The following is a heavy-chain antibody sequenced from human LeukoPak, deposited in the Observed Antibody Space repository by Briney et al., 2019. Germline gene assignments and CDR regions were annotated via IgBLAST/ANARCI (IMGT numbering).Heavy chain of an antibody. V-gene: IGHV4-34*01. Sequence: SETLSLTCAVYGGSFSGYYWSWIRQPPGEGLEWIGEINHSGSTNYNPSLKSRVTISVDTSKNQFSLKLSSVTAADTAVYYCARFGYDYVWGSYRSHPLFDYWGQGTLVTVSS. J-gene: IGHJ4*02. CDR1: GGSFSGYY. CDR2: INHSGST. CDR3: ARFGYDYVWGSYRSHPLFDY. D-gene: IGHD3-16*02.